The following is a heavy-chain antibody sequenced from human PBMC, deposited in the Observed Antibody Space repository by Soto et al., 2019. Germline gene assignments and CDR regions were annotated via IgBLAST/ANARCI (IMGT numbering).Heavy chain of an antibody. V-gene: IGHV3-33*01. D-gene: IGHD2-21*01. Sequence: GALRLSCAASGFTFSSYGMRWVRQAPGKGLEWVAVIWYDGSNKYYADSVKGRFTISRDNSKNTLYLQMNSLRAEDTAVYYCARDDVVAGDFDYWGQGTLVTVSS. J-gene: IGHJ4*02. CDR3: ARDDVVAGDFDY. CDR2: IWYDGSNK. CDR1: GFTFSSYG.